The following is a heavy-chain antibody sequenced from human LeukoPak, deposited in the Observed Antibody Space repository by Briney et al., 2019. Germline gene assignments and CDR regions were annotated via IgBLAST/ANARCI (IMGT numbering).Heavy chain of an antibody. CDR1: GYTFTSYG. Sequence: ASVKVSCKASGYTFTSYGISWVRQAPGQGLEWMGWISAYNGNTNYAQKLQGRVTMTTDTSTSTAYMELRSLRSDDTAVYYCARDENYYGSGSCSNFDYWGQGTLVTVSS. D-gene: IGHD3-10*01. CDR3: ARDENYYGSGSCSNFDY. CDR2: ISAYNGNT. J-gene: IGHJ4*02. V-gene: IGHV1-18*01.